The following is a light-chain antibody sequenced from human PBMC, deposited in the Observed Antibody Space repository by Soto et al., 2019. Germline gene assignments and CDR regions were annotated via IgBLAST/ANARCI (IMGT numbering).Light chain of an antibody. Sequence: DIQMTQSPSSLSASVGDRVTITCRASQSIANYLNWYQQRPGEAPKLLIYGASTLHSGVPSNFSGSGSGTDFTLTISGLQLEDFATYYCQQSFTTPRTFGQGTKVEIK. V-gene: IGKV1-39*01. CDR2: GAS. CDR1: QSIANY. CDR3: QQSFTTPRT. J-gene: IGKJ1*01.